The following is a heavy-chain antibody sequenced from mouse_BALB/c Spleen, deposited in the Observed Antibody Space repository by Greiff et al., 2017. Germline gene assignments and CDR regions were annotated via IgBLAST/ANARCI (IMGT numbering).Heavy chain of an antibody. J-gene: IGHJ3*01. D-gene: IGHD4-1*02. V-gene: IGHV5-12-1*01. CDR2: ISSGGGST. CDR3: ARSNWDDAY. CDR1: GFAFSSYD. Sequence: EVQRVESGGGLVKPGGSLKLSCAASGFAFSSYDMSWVRQTPEKRLEWVAYISSGGGSTYYPDTVKGRFTISRDNAKNTLYLQMSSLKSEDTAMYYCARSNWDDAYWGQGTLVTVSA.